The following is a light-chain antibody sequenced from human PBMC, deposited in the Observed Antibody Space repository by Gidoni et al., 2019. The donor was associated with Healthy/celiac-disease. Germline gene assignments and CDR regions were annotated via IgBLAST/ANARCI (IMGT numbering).Light chain of an antibody. Sequence: DTQMTQSPSSLSASVGDRVPITCRASQSISSYLNWYKQKPGKAPKLLIYAASSLQSGVPSRFSGRGYGTDFTLTISSLQTEDFATYYCQQSYSTPRTFGQGTKVEIK. CDR1: QSISSY. CDR2: AAS. CDR3: QQSYSTPRT. V-gene: IGKV1-39*01. J-gene: IGKJ1*01.